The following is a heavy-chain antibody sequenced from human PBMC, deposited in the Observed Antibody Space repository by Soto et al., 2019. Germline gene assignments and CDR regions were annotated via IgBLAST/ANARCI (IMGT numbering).Heavy chain of an antibody. CDR2: IKSKTDGGTT. CDR1: GFTFSNAW. CDR3: TTSQTMGRGVISWYYYYYYMDV. Sequence: GGSLRLSCAASGFTFSNAWMSWVRQAPGKGLEWVGRIKSKTDGGTTEYAAPVKGRFTISRDDSKNTLYLPMSSLKTEDTAVYYCTTSQTMGRGVISWYYYYYYMDVWGKGTTVTVSS. J-gene: IGHJ6*03. V-gene: IGHV3-15*01. D-gene: IGHD3-10*01.